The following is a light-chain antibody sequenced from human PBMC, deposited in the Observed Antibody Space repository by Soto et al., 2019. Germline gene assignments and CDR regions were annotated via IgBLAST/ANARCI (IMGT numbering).Light chain of an antibody. CDR2: RVS. V-gene: IGKV1-5*03. J-gene: IGKJ1*01. CDR3: QIQGT. Sequence: DIQMTQSPPTLSASVGDRVTITCRASQSLNNWLAWYQQRPGKAPKLLIYRVSNLESGVPSRFSGSGSGTEFTLTISSLQPDDCATYYCQIQGTFGQGTKVEFK. CDR1: QSLNNW.